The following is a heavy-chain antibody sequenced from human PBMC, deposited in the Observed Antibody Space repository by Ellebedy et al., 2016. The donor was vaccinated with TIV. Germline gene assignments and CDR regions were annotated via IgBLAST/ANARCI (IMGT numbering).Heavy chain of an antibody. Sequence: AASVKVSCKASGYIFTGYYIHWVRQAPGQGLEWMGWINPSSGATNYAQKFQGRVSVARDTSITTAYMELSRLTSDDTAIYYCARVKQILAQGQTYGLDVWGRGTTVTVSS. V-gene: IGHV1-2*02. CDR2: INPSSGAT. CDR3: ARVKQILAQGQTYGLDV. CDR1: GYIFTGYY. J-gene: IGHJ6*02. D-gene: IGHD3-3*02.